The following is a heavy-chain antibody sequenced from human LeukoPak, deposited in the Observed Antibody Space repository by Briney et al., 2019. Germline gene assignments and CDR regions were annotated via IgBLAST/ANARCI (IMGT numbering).Heavy chain of an antibody. CDR2: IKQDGSEK. J-gene: IGHJ4*02. D-gene: IGHD5-18*01. CDR3: ARVSKTYSYGYLNDY. V-gene: IGHV3-7*01. CDR1: GFTFSSYW. Sequence: PGGSLRLSCAAPGFTFSSYWMSWVRQAPGKGLEWVANIKQDGSEKYYVDSVKGRFTISRDNAKNSLYLQMNSLRAEDTAVYYCARVSKTYSYGYLNDYWGQGTLVTVSS.